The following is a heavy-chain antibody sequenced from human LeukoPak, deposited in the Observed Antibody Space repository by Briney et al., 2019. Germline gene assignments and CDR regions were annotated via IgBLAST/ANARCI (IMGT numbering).Heavy chain of an antibody. D-gene: IGHD5-18*01. CDR2: ISSSSSYI. Sequence: SGGSLRLSCAASGFTFSSYSMNWVRQAPGKGLEWVSSISSSSSYIYYADSVKGRFTISRDNAKNSLYLQMNSLRAEDTAVYYCATGYSYGSARFGYWGQGTLVTVSS. CDR3: ATGYSYGSARFGY. J-gene: IGHJ4*02. CDR1: GFTFSSYS. V-gene: IGHV3-21*01.